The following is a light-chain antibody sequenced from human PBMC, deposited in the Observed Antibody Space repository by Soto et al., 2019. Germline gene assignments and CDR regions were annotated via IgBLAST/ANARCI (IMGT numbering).Light chain of an antibody. J-gene: IGLJ2*01. CDR1: SSDVGSYNL. V-gene: IGLV2-23*01. Sequence: QSVLTQPASVSGSPGQSITISCTGTSSDVGSYNLVSWYQQHPGKAPKLMIYEGSKRPSGVSNRFSGSKCGNTASLTISGLHAEDEADYYFFSYAGSSTVFGGGTKLTVL. CDR2: EGS. CDR3: FSYAGSSTV.